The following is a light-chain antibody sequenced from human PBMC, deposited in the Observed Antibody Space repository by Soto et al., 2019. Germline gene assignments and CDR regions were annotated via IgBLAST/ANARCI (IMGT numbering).Light chain of an antibody. CDR3: QHYNNWPPWT. V-gene: IGKV3-15*01. CDR1: QSVSSN. J-gene: IGKJ1*01. CDR2: GAS. Sequence: EIVMTQSPATLSVSPGERATLSCRVSQSVSSNLAWYQQKPGQAPRLLIYGASTRATGIPARFSGGGSGTEFTLTISSLQSEDFAGYYCQHYNNWPPWTFGQGTKVEIK.